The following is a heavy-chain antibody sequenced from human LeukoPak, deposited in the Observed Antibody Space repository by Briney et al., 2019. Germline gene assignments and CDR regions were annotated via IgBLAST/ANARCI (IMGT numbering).Heavy chain of an antibody. CDR2: IIPIFGTA. CDR3: ARDRFGSYYYDSSGSLDAFDI. D-gene: IGHD3-22*01. Sequence: ASVKVSCKASGGTFSSYAISWVRQAPGQGLEWMGGIIPIFGTANYAQKFQGRVTITADKSTSTAYMELSSLRSEDTAVYYCARDRFGSYYYDSSGSLDAFDIWGQGTMVTVSS. V-gene: IGHV1-69*06. CDR1: GGTFSSYA. J-gene: IGHJ3*02.